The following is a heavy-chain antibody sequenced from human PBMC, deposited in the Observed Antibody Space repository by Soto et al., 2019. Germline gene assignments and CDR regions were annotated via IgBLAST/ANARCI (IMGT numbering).Heavy chain of an antibody. Sequence: SETLSLTCTVSGGSISSYYWSWIRQPPGKGLEWIGYIYYSGSTNYNPSLKSRVTISVDTSKNQFSLKLSSVTAADTAVYYCARGVRTGTSNWFDPWGQGTLVTVSS. J-gene: IGHJ5*02. D-gene: IGHD1-1*01. CDR3: ARGVRTGTSNWFDP. V-gene: IGHV4-59*01. CDR1: GGSISSYY. CDR2: IYYSGST.